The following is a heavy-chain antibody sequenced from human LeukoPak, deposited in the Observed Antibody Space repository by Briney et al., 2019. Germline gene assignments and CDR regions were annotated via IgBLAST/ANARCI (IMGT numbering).Heavy chain of an antibody. D-gene: IGHD3-22*01. CDR1: GVSVSSYY. V-gene: IGHV4-59*02. Sequence: SETLSLTCTVSGVSVSSYYWSWIRQPPGKGLEWIGHIYHSGSTNYNPSLESRVTISVDTSKNQFSLKLSSVTAADTALYYCASLFYYDSSGYSYYFDYWGQGTLVTVSS. CDR2: IYHSGST. CDR3: ASLFYYDSSGYSYYFDY. J-gene: IGHJ4*02.